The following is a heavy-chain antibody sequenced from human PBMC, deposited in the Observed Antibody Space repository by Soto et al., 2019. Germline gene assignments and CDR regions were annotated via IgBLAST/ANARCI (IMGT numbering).Heavy chain of an antibody. D-gene: IGHD1-20*01. CDR3: VRDPLYNCPWSDYY. CDR1: VYSSRSGYY. Sequence: ETMAITCAVSVYSSRSGYYWGWIRQPPGKGLEWIGSIYHGGVTSYNPSLQNRVSMSVDTSKNQFSLRLRSVTATDTAVYLCVRDPLYNCPWSDYYWAQGTLVTVSS. CDR2: IYHGGVT. J-gene: IGHJ4*02. V-gene: IGHV4-38-2*02.